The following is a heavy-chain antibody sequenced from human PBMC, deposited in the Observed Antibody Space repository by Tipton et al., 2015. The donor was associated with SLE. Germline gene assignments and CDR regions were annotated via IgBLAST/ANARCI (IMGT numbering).Heavy chain of an antibody. Sequence: TLSLTCTVSGGSISSGYYYWTWVRQPAGKGLDWIGHIFTSGSTNYNPSLKSRVTISVDTSKNQFSLKLSSVTAADTAVYYCARDPPSAYYYGMDVWGQGTTVTVSS. CDR3: ARDPPSAYYYGMDV. V-gene: IGHV4-61*09. CDR2: IFTSGST. J-gene: IGHJ6*02. CDR1: GGSISSGYYY.